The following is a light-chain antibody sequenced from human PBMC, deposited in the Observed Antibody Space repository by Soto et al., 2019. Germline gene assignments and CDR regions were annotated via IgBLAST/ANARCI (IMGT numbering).Light chain of an antibody. V-gene: IGKV3-15*01. CDR2: GAS. Sequence: EMVLTQSPVTLSVSPGERITLSCRASRSISTNLAWYQQKPGQAPRLLIYGASPLATGCPPRFSVRGSETSFTLTISSLQSEDFAVYYCQPHNNWPVVTFGGGTKVEIK. J-gene: IGKJ4*01. CDR1: RSISTN. CDR3: QPHNNWPVVT.